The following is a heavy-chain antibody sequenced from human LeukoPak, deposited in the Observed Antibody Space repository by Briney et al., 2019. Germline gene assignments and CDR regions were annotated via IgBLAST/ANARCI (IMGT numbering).Heavy chain of an antibody. J-gene: IGHJ4*02. D-gene: IGHD5-18*01. CDR3: AAGDTSLYYFDY. Sequence: GGSLRLSCAASGFTVSSNYMSWVRQAPGKGLEWVSVIYSGGSTYYADSVKGRFTISRDNSKNTLYLQMNSLRAEDTAVYYCAAGDTSLYYFDYWGQGTLVTVSS. V-gene: IGHV3-53*01. CDR1: GFTVSSNY. CDR2: IYSGGST.